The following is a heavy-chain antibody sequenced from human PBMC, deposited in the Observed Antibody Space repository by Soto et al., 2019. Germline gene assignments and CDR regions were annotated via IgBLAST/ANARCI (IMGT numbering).Heavy chain of an antibody. CDR1: GYTFTGYY. J-gene: IGHJ6*03. Sequence: ASVKVSCKASGYTFTGYYMHWVRQAPGQGLEWMGWINPNSGGTNYAQKFQGWVTMTRDTSISTAYMELSRLRSDDTAVYYCVRGGGEGGSGYYTHYYYYMDVWGKGTTVTVSS. V-gene: IGHV1-2*04. D-gene: IGHD2-15*01. CDR2: INPNSGGT. CDR3: VRGGGEGGSGYYTHYYYYMDV.